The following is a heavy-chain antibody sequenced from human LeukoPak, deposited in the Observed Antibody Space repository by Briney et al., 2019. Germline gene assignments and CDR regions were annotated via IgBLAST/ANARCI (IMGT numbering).Heavy chain of an antibody. D-gene: IGHD6-13*01. CDR2: LKQDGSEK. V-gene: IGHV3-7*01. CDR1: GFTFSGYW. Sequence: GGSLRLSCAASGFTFSGYWMHWVRQAPGKGLEWVANLKQDGSEKLFADSVKGRFTLSRDNAENSLYLQMNSLRAEDTAMYYCARGTIAAPGTDYWGQGTLVTVSS. CDR3: ARGTIAAPGTDY. J-gene: IGHJ4*02.